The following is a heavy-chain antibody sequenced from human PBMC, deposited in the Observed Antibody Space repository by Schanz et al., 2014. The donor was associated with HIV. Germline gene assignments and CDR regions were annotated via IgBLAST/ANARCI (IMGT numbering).Heavy chain of an antibody. CDR1: GFIFNNFA. CDR2: INIDGSTT. V-gene: IGHV3-74*01. CDR3: ARDRQWQDY. Sequence: VQLVESGGGLVKPGGSLRLSCAASGFIFNNFALIWVRQAPGKGLEWVSRINIDGSTTDYADSVKGRFTISRDNAKNTLYLQMNSLRAEDTAVYYCARDRQWQDYWGQGTLVTVSS. J-gene: IGHJ4*02. D-gene: IGHD6-19*01.